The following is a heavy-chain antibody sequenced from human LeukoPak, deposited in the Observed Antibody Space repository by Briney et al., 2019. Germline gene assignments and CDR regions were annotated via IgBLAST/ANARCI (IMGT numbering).Heavy chain of an antibody. Sequence: SETLSLTCAVYGGSFSGYYWTWIRQPPGKGLEWIGEINHSRDTKYNPSLKSRVTISVDTSKNQFSLKLSSVTAADTAVYYCARDLSIAAADWFDPWGQGTLVTVSS. CDR1: GGSFSGYY. D-gene: IGHD6-13*01. V-gene: IGHV4-34*01. J-gene: IGHJ5*02. CDR2: INHSRDT. CDR3: ARDLSIAAADWFDP.